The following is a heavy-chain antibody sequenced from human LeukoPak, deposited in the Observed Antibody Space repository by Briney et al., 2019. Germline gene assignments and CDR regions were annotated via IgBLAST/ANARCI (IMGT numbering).Heavy chain of an antibody. CDR3: ARGPVTTGNWFDP. J-gene: IGHJ5*02. CDR1: GFTFTTYW. CDR2: IKQDGTER. D-gene: IGHD4-17*01. Sequence: GGSLRLSCAASGFTFTTYWMSWVRQAPGKGLEWVANIKQDGTERYYVDSVKGRFTISRDNAKNSLYLQMNSLRAEDTAVYYCARGPVTTGNWFDPWGQGTLVTVSS. V-gene: IGHV3-7*01.